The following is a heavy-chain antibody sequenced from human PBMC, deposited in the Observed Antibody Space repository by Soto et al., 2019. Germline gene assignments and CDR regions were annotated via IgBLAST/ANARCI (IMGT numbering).Heavy chain of an antibody. CDR2: ISWTGGTI. D-gene: IGHD2-15*01. Sequence: EVQLVESVGGLVQPGRSLRLACATSGFTFDDFAIHWVRKAPGKGLEWVSGISWTGGTICYGDSVRGRFTISRANARNSLYLQMNRLRVEYTALYYWTRIISPSCYSSVDHFGQGTLVTVSS. V-gene: IGHV3-9*01. CDR1: GFTFDDFA. J-gene: IGHJ4*02. CDR3: TRIISPSCYSSVDH.